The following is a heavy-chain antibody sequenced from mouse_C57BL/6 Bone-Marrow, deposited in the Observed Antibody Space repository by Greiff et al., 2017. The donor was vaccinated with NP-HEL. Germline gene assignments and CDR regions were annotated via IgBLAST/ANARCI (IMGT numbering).Heavy chain of an antibody. J-gene: IGHJ2*01. D-gene: IGHD2-5*01. Sequence: EVQLVESGGDLVKPGGSLKLSCAASGYTFSSYGMSWVRQTPDKRLEWGATISSGGSYTYYKDSVKGRFTIAIDNAKNTLYRQMSSLKSEDTAMYYCARHYYSNYFDYWGQGTTLTVSS. CDR2: ISSGGSYT. CDR1: GYTFSSYG. V-gene: IGHV5-6*01. CDR3: ARHYYSNYFDY.